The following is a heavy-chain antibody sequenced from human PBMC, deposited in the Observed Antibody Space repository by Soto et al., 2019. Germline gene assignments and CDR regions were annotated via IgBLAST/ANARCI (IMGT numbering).Heavy chain of an antibody. D-gene: IGHD1-1*01. V-gene: IGHV3-30*18. CDR3: AKDDGKRRTNYYYGMDV. Sequence: PXGSRKLSCAAAGFTFSSYGMHWVRQAPGKGLEWVAVISYDGSNKYYADSVKGRFTISRDNSKNTLYLQMNSLRAEDTAVYYCAKDDGKRRTNYYYGMDVWGQGTTVTVSS. CDR2: ISYDGSNK. CDR1: GFTFSSYG. J-gene: IGHJ6*02.